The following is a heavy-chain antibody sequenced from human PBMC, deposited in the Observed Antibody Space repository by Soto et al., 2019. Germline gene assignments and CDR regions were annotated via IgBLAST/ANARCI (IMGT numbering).Heavy chain of an antibody. D-gene: IGHD6-13*01. CDR3: ARDMSSSVPFSAFDI. Sequence: ASVKVSCKASGYTFTSYGISWVRQAPGQGLEWMGWISAYNGNTNYAQKLQGRVTMTTDTFTSTAYMELRSLRSDDTAVYYCARDMSSSVPFSAFDIWGQGTMVTVSS. CDR2: ISAYNGNT. CDR1: GYTFTSYG. V-gene: IGHV1-18*01. J-gene: IGHJ3*02.